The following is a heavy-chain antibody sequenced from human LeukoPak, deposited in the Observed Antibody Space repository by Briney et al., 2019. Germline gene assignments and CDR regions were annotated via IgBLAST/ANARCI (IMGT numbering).Heavy chain of an antibody. CDR2: INPNSGGT. CDR3: ARAIGTTGTNLGY. CDR1: GYTFTGYY. V-gene: IGHV1-2*02. J-gene: IGHJ4*02. D-gene: IGHD1-1*01. Sequence: ASVKVSCKASGYTFTGYYMHWVRQAPGQGLEWMGWINPNSGGTNYAQKFQGRVTMTRDTSISTAYMELRSLRSDDTAVYYCARAIGTTGTNLGYWGQGTLVTVSS.